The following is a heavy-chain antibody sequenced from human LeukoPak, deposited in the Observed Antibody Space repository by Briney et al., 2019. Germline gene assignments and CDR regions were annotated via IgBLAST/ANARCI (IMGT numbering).Heavy chain of an antibody. CDR2: VGGDEKT. J-gene: IGHJ4*02. V-gene: IGHV3-23*01. CDR1: GFSFSGNA. Sequence: GSLRVSCAASGFSFSGNAMCWVSQVLGRGLEWVSGVGGDEKTHYADFVRGRFTISRDNARNTVFLQMNSLTVEDAAVYYCAKDLSWWVTVDYWGQGVLVTVSS. CDR3: AKDLSWWVTVDY. D-gene: IGHD2-21*02.